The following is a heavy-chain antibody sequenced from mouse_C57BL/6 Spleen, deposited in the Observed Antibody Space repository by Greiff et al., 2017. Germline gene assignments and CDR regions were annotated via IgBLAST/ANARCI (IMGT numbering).Heavy chain of an antibody. J-gene: IGHJ3*01. D-gene: IGHD1-1*01. CDR1: GFTFSDYG. CDR2: ISSGSSTI. Sequence: DVKLVESGGGLVKPGGSLKLSCAASGFTFSDYGMHWVRQAPEKGLEWVAYISSGSSTIYYADTVKGRFTISRDNAKNTLFLQMTSLRSEDTAMYYCARRDYGSSPAWFAYWGQWTLVTVSA. V-gene: IGHV5-17*01. CDR3: ARRDYGSSPAWFAY.